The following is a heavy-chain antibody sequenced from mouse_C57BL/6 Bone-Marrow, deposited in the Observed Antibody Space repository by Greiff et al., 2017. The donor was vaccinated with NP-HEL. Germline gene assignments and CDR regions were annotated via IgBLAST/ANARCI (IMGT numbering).Heavy chain of an antibody. CDR2: IDPETGGT. CDR3: TRKEGNY. J-gene: IGHJ2*01. V-gene: IGHV1-15*01. Sequence: VQGVESGAELVRPGASVTLSCKASGYTFTDYEMHWVKQTPVHGLEWIGAIDPETGGTAYNQKFKGKAILTADKSSSTAYMELRSLTSEDSAVYYCTRKEGNYWGQGTTLTVSS. CDR1: GYTFTDYE.